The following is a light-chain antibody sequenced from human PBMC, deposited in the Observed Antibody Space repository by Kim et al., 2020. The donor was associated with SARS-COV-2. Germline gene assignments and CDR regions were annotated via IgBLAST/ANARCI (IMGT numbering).Light chain of an antibody. CDR2: DAS. Sequence: EIVLTQSPGTLSLSPGERATLSCRASQSVSSNYLAWYQQKPGQAPRLLIYDASSRATGIPDRFSGSGSGTDFTLTISRLEPEDFAVYYCQQYGSSPPQVVGQGTKVDIK. V-gene: IGKV3-20*01. J-gene: IGKJ1*01. CDR3: QQYGSSPPQV. CDR1: QSVSSNY.